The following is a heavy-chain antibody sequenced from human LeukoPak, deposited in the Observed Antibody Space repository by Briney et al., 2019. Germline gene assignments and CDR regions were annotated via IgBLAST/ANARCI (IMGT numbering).Heavy chain of an antibody. V-gene: IGHV4-30-4*01. D-gene: IGHD3-10*01. CDR2: IYYSGST. CDR3: ARVYGSGSYFFDY. Sequence: SETLSLTCTVSGGSITSGDYYWSWIRQPPGKGLEWIGYIYYSGSTYYNPSLKSRVTISVDTSKNQFSLKLSSVTAADTAVYYCARVYGSGSYFFDYWGQGTLVTVSS. J-gene: IGHJ4*02. CDR1: GGSITSGDYY.